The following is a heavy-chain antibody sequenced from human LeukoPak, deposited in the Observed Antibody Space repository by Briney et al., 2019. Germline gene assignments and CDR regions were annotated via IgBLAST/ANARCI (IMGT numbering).Heavy chain of an antibody. J-gene: IGHJ6*02. V-gene: IGHV4-59*01. D-gene: IGHD1-7*01. Sequence: SSETLSLTCTVSGGSISSYYWSWIRQPPGKGLEWIGYIYYSESTNYNPSLKSRVTISVDTSKNQFSLKPSSVTAADTAVYYCARDNWNYGSSMDVWGQGTTVTVSS. CDR1: GGSISSYY. CDR2: IYYSEST. CDR3: ARDNWNYGSSMDV.